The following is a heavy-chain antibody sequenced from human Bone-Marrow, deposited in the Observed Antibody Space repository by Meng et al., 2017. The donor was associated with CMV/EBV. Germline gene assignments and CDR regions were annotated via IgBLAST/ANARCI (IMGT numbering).Heavy chain of an antibody. CDR3: ARGYSYGYTGIDY. CDR2: INHSGST. CDR1: GGSFSGYY. J-gene: IGHJ4*02. D-gene: IGHD5-18*01. V-gene: IGHV4-34*01. Sequence: SETLSLTCAVDGGSFSGYYWSWIRQPPGKGLEWIGEINHSGSTNYNPSLKSRVTISVDTSKNQFSLKLSSVTAADTAVYYCARGYSYGYTGIDYWGQGTLVTVSS.